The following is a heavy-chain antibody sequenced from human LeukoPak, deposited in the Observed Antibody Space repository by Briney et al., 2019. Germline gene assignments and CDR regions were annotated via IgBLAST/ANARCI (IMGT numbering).Heavy chain of an antibody. CDR3: ARDDSSSSGGYGMDV. J-gene: IGHJ6*02. CDR2: IYYSGST. CDR1: GGSISSYY. D-gene: IGHD6-6*01. V-gene: IGHV4-59*01. Sequence: SETLSLTCTVSGGSISSYYWSWIRQPPGKGLEWIGYIYYSGSTNYNPSLKSRVTISVDTSKNQFSLKLSSVTAADAAVYYYARDDSSSSGGYGMDVWGQGTTVTVSS.